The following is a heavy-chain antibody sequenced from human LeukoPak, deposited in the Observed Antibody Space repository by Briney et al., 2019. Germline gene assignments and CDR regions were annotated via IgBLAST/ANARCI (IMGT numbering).Heavy chain of an antibody. Sequence: PGGSLRLSCATSGFTVSSNYMSWVRQALGKGLEWVSSISSSSSYIYYADSVKGRFTISRDNAKNSLYLQMNSLRAEDTAVYYCARGTLRTTYYYDSSGNNLFDYWGQGTLVTVPS. CDR1: GFTVSSNY. V-gene: IGHV3-21*01. D-gene: IGHD3-22*01. J-gene: IGHJ4*02. CDR2: ISSSSSYI. CDR3: ARGTLRTTYYYDSSGNNLFDY.